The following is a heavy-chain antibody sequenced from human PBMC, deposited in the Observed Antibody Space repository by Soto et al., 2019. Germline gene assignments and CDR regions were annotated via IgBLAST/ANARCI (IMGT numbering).Heavy chain of an antibody. D-gene: IGHD3-10*01. V-gene: IGHV4-34*01. J-gene: IGHJ3*02. Sequence: PSETLSLTCAVYGGSFSGYYWSWIRQPPGKGLEWIGEINHSGSTNYNPSLKSRVSISVDTSKNQFSLKLNSVTAADTAVYYCARRGSYRDVDAFDIWGQGTMVTVSS. CDR2: INHSGST. CDR3: ARRGSYRDVDAFDI. CDR1: GGSFSGYY.